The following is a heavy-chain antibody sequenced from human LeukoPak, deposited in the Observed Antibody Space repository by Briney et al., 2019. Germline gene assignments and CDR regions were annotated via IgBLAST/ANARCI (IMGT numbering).Heavy chain of an antibody. V-gene: IGHV3-7*01. CDR2: IKQDGSEK. CDR3: ARDTYYDFWSGYDRFDP. J-gene: IGHJ5*02. CDR1: GFSFSTYA. D-gene: IGHD3-3*01. Sequence: PGGSLRLSCAASGFSFSTYAISWVRQAPGKGPEWVANIKQDGSEKYYVDSVKGRFTISRDNAKNSLYLQMNSLRAEDTAVYYCARDTYYDFWSGYDRFDPWGQGTLVTVSS.